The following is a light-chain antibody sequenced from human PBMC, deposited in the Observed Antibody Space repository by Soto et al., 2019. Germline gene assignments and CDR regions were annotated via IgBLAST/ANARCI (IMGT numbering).Light chain of an antibody. J-gene: IGKJ2*01. V-gene: IGKV1-33*01. CDR2: DAS. Sequence: DIQMTQSPSSLSASVGDRVTITCQASQGISNYLNWYQQKPGKAPKLLIYDASNSETGVPSRFSGSGSGTDFTFTISSLQPEDTATYFCQQYDSLPYTFGQGTKLEI. CDR3: QQYDSLPYT. CDR1: QGISNY.